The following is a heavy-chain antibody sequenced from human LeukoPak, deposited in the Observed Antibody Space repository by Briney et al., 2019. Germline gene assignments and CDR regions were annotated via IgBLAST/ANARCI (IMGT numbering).Heavy chain of an antibody. Sequence: GGSLRLSCAASGFSFSSYAMSWVRQAPGKGLEWVSAISYSGGSTYYADSVKGRFTISRDNFKNTLYLQMNSLRAEDTAVYYCAKADEPYDSSGYYLDYWGQGTLVTVSS. J-gene: IGHJ4*02. CDR1: GFSFSSYA. D-gene: IGHD3-22*01. V-gene: IGHV3-23*01. CDR2: ISYSGGST. CDR3: AKADEPYDSSGYYLDY.